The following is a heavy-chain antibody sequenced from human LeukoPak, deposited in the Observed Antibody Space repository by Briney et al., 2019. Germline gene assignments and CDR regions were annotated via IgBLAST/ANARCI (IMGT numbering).Heavy chain of an antibody. V-gene: IGHV5-51*03. D-gene: IGHD2-8*01. Sequence: GEPLKICCKGSGSRFTSSWSGWARQMPGKGLEWMGITAPGASGTRYSPAFQGPVTMSAAKSISTAYLQWSSLKASDTAMYYCANLARMVYVEFYLYYWGQGTLVTVSS. J-gene: IGHJ4*02. CDR3: ANLARMVYVEFYLYY. CDR1: GSRFTSSW. CDR2: TAPGASGT.